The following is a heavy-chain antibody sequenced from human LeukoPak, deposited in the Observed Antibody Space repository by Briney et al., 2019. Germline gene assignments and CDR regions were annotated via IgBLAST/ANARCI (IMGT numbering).Heavy chain of an antibody. CDR3: ARDLSVRGVIITYYMDV. CDR1: GYTFTSYY. CDR2: INPSGGST. J-gene: IGHJ6*03. D-gene: IGHD3-10*01. Sequence: ASVKVPCKASGYTFTSYYMHWVRQAPGQGLEWMGIINPSGGSTSYAQKFQGRVTMTRDMSTSTVYMELSSLRSEDTAVYYCARDLSVRGVIITYYMDVWGKGTTVTVSS. V-gene: IGHV1-46*01.